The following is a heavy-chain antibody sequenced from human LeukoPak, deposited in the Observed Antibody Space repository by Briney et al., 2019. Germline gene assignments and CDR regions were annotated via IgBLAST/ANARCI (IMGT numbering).Heavy chain of an antibody. CDR3: ATAYSSGWYGSTDY. J-gene: IGHJ4*02. D-gene: IGHD6-19*01. Sequence: ASVKVSCKASGYTFIDYYMHWVRQAPGQGLEWMGWIHSKSGGTSYAQKFQDRVAMIRHTPIRTAYMELTRLRSDDTAVYYCATAYSSGWYGSTDYWGQGTLVTVSS. CDR1: GYTFIDYY. V-gene: IGHV1-2*02. CDR2: IHSKSGGT.